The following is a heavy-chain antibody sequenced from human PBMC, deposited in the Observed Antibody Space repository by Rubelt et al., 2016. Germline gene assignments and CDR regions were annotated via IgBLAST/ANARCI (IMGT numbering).Heavy chain of an antibody. Sequence: SAYNGNTNYAQKLQGRVTMTTDTSTSTAYMELRSLRSDDTAVYYCARVKGYYYDSSGYYYDAFDIWGQGTTVTVSS. CDR2: SAYNGNT. J-gene: IGHJ3*02. V-gene: IGHV1-18*01. CDR3: ARVKGYYYDSSGYYYDAFDI. D-gene: IGHD3-22*01.